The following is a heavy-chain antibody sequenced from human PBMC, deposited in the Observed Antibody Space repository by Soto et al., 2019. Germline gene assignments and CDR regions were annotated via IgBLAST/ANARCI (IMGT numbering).Heavy chain of an antibody. J-gene: IGHJ4*02. CDR2: IYYSGST. CDR3: VRANYFDY. Sequence: SEPLSLPCTVSGGSISSYYGTWIRQFPGKGLEWIGNIYYSGSTNYNPFLKSRVTISVDTSKNQFSLKLSSVTAADTAVYYCVRANYFDYWGQGTLVTVSS. CDR1: GGSISSYY. V-gene: IGHV4-59*01.